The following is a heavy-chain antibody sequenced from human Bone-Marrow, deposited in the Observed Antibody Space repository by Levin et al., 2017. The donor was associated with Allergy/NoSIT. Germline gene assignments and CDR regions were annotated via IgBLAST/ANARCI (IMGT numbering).Heavy chain of an antibody. Sequence: GSLRLSCSVSGDSITNYYYSWIRQPPGKGLEWVAYIYNSGNTNYNPSLKSRLTISMDTSNNQISLKLSSVTPADTAVYYCARMKGGPSWYNWFDPWGQGTLVIVSS. CDR3: ARMKGGPSWYNWFDP. D-gene: IGHD6-13*01. V-gene: IGHV4-59*01. J-gene: IGHJ5*02. CDR1: GDSITNYY. CDR2: IYNSGNT.